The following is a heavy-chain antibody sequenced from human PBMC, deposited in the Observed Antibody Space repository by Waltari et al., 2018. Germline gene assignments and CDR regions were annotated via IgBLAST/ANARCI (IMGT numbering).Heavy chain of an antibody. V-gene: IGHV3-30-3*01. CDR1: GFTFSSYA. CDR3: ARAYSSGTKDY. CDR2: ISYDGSNK. Sequence: QVQLVESGGGVVQPGRSLRLSCAASGFTFSSYAMHWVRQAPGKGLEWVAVISYDGSNKYYADSVKGRFTISRDNSKNTLYLQMNSLRAEDTAVYYCARAYSSGTKDYWGQGTLVTVSS. J-gene: IGHJ4*02. D-gene: IGHD6-19*01.